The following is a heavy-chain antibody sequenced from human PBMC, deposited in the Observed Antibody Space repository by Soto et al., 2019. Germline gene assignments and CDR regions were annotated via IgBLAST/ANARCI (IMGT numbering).Heavy chain of an antibody. D-gene: IGHD1-26*01. J-gene: IGHJ4*02. CDR1: GFTFSSYA. CDR2: ISGSGGST. Sequence: EVQLLESGGGWVQPGGSLRLSCAASGFTFSSYAMNWVRQAPGKWLEWVSVISGSGGSTYYADSVKGRSSISRDSSKHTLYLQMNSLRAEDTAVYYCAKRGSGSYFDYCGQGTLVTVSS. V-gene: IGHV3-23*01. CDR3: AKRGSGSYFDY.